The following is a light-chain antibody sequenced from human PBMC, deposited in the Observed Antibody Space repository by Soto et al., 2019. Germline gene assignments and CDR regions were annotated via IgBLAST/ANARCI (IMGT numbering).Light chain of an antibody. J-gene: IGKJ4*01. CDR3: QQYNSYSLT. Sequence: DIQMTQSPSTLSASVGDRVTITCRASQSISSWLAWYQQKPGKAPKLLIYKASSLESGVPSRFSGSGSGREFTLTISNLQPDDFATYYCQQYNSYSLTFGGGTKVEIK. CDR1: QSISSW. V-gene: IGKV1-5*03. CDR2: KAS.